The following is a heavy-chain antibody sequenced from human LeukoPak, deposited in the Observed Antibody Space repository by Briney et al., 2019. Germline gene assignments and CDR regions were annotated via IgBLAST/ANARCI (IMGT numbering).Heavy chain of an antibody. D-gene: IGHD1-26*01. Sequence: PGGSLRLSCSASGFTFSSYAMHWVRQAPGKGLEWVSAISGSGGSTYYADSVKGRFTISRDNSKNTLYLQMNSLRAEDTAVYYCARSKWELLPQPYYFDYWGQGTLVTVSS. J-gene: IGHJ4*02. CDR3: ARSKWELLPQPYYFDY. CDR1: GFTFSSYA. V-gene: IGHV3-23*01. CDR2: ISGSGGST.